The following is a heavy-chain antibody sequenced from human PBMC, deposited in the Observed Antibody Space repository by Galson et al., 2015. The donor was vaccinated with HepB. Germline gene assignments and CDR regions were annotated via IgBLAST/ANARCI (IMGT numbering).Heavy chain of an antibody. CDR3: ARDLRHYDILTGYSGEYYYCYGMDV. Sequence: SVKVSCKASGYTFTSYAMNWVRQAPGQGLEWMGWINTNTGNPTYAQGFTGRFVFSLDTSVSTAYLQISSLKAEDTAVYYCARDLRHYDILTGYSGEYYYCYGMDVWGQGTTVTVSS. CDR1: GYTFTSYA. CDR2: INTNTGNP. V-gene: IGHV7-4-1*02. D-gene: IGHD3-9*01. J-gene: IGHJ6*02.